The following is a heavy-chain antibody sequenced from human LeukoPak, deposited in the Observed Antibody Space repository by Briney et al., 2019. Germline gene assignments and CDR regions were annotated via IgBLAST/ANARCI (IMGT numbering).Heavy chain of an antibody. D-gene: IGHD2-2*01. J-gene: IGHJ4*02. CDR2: INPSVGST. CDR1: GYTFTSYY. V-gene: IGHV1-46*01. Sequence: SVKVSCKASGYTFTSYYMHWVRQAPGQGLEWMGIINPSVGSTSYAQKFQGRVTMTRDTSTSTVYMELSSLRCEDTAVYYCAREVVPGRLDYWGQGTLVTVSS. CDR3: AREVVPGRLDY.